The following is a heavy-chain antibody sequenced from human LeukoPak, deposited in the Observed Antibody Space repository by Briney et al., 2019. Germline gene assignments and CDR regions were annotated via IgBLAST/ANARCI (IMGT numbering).Heavy chain of an antibody. D-gene: IGHD2-15*01. Sequence: GGSLRLSCAASGFTFSSSAMSWVRQAPGKGLEWVSAISNNGGYTYYADSVQGRFTISRDNSKSTLCLQMNSLRAEDTAVYYCAKQLGYCSNGSCYFPYWGEGTLVTVPS. CDR3: AKQLGYCSNGSCYFPY. CDR1: GFTFSSSA. J-gene: IGHJ4*02. V-gene: IGHV3-23*01. CDR2: ISNNGGYT.